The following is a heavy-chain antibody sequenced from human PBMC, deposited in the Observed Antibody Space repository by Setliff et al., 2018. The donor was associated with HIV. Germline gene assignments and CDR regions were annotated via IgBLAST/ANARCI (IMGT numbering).Heavy chain of an antibody. J-gene: IGHJ4*02. Sequence: PSETLSLTCAVYGGSFSGYYWSWIRQPPGKGLEWIGEINHSGSTNYSTSLKSRLTVTKDTSKNRVVFTMTNMDPVDTATYYCAYSGRQLRGPYFDFWGQGAPVTVSS. V-gene: IGHV4-34*01. CDR3: AYSGRQLRGPYFDF. CDR1: GGSFSGYY. D-gene: IGHD1-1*01. CDR2: INHSGST.